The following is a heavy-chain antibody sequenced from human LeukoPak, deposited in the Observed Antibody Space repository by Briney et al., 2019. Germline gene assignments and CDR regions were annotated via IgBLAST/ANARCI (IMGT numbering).Heavy chain of an antibody. CDR3: AKDQQYCGGGHCYSSDV. CDR2: ISDSGGDDT. D-gene: IGHD2-15*01. V-gene: IGHV3-23*01. Sequence: PGGSLRLSCAASGFTFSTYAMNWVRQAPGKGLEWVSAISDSGGDDTYYADSVKGRFTISRDDSKNTLFLQMNSLRAEDTAIYYCAKDQQYCGGGHCYSSDVWGQGTMVTVSS. J-gene: IGHJ6*02. CDR1: GFTFSTYA.